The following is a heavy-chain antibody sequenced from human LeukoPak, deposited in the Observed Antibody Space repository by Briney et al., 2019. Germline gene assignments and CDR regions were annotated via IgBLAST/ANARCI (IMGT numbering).Heavy chain of an antibody. CDR3: ARDVIYCSSTSCYRWFDP. D-gene: IGHD2-2*01. CDR1: GYTFTSYG. V-gene: IGHV1-18*01. J-gene: IGHJ5*02. Sequence: ASVKVSCKASGYTFTSYGISWVRQAPGQGLEWMGWISAYNGNTNYAQKLQGRVTMTTDTSTSTAYMELRSLRSDDTAVYYCARDVIYCSSTSCYRWFDPWGQGTLVTVSS. CDR2: ISAYNGNT.